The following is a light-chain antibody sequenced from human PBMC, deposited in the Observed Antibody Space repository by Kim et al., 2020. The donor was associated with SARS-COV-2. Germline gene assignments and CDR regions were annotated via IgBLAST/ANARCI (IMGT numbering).Light chain of an antibody. CDR2: AND. J-gene: IGLJ3*02. Sequence: QRVNISCTGSNSNIGAGSDVHWYHQLPGTAPKLLIYANDNRPSGVPDRFSGSKSGTSASLAITGLQAEDEGDYYCQSYDSSLTGSVFGGGTQLTVL. CDR1: NSNIGAGSD. CDR3: QSYDSSLTGSV. V-gene: IGLV1-40*01.